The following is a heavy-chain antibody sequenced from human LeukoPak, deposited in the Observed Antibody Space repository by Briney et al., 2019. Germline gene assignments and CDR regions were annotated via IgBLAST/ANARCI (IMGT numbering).Heavy chain of an antibody. V-gene: IGHV4-34*01. J-gene: IGHJ6*03. CDR1: GGSFSGYY. CDR3: ARGGINMVRGVISGYYYYYMDV. D-gene: IGHD3-10*01. Sequence: SETLSLTCAVYGGSFSGYYWSWIRQPPGKGLEWIGEINHSGSTNYNPSLKSRVTISVDTSKNQFSLKLSSVTAADTAVYYCARGGINMVRGVISGYYYYYMDVWGKGTTVTVSS. CDR2: INHSGST.